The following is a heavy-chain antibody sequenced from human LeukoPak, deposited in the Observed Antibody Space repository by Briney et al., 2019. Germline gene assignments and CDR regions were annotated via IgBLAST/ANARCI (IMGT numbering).Heavy chain of an antibody. CDR1: GGSISSYY. CDR3: AKSNGYGLVDI. V-gene: IGHV4-59*12. CDR2: IFYSGST. Sequence: PSETLSLTCSVSGGSISSYYWSWIRQPPGKGLEWIGNIFYSGSTYYSPSLKSRVTISLDTSRNQFSLKLNSVTAADTAVYYCAKSNGYGLVDIWGQGTMVTVSS. D-gene: IGHD3-10*01. J-gene: IGHJ3*02.